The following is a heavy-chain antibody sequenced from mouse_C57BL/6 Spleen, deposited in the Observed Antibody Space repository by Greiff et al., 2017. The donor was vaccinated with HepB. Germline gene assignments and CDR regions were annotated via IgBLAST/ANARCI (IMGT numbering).Heavy chain of an antibody. J-gene: IGHJ4*01. D-gene: IGHD4-1*01. Sequence: QVQLQQPGAELVRPGTSVKLSCKASGYTFTSYWMHWVKQRPGQGLEWIGVIDPSDSYTNYNQKFKGKATLTVDTSSSTAYMQLSSLTSEDSAVYYCARRDWEYYAMDYWGQGTSVTVSS. CDR1: GYTFTSYW. V-gene: IGHV1-59*01. CDR3: ARRDWEYYAMDY. CDR2: IDPSDSYT.